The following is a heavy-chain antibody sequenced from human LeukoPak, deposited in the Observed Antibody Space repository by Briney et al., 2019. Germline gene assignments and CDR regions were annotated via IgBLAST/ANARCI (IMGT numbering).Heavy chain of an antibody. CDR1: GFTFSSYW. CDR2: IKQDGSEK. V-gene: IGHV3-7*01. J-gene: IGHJ5*02. Sequence: SGGSLRLSCAASGFTFSSYWMSWVRQAPGKGLEWVANIKQDGSEKYYVDSVKGRFTISRDNAKNSLYLQMNSLRAEDTAVYYCARDGLPYYYGSGSYYIGDWFDPWGQGTLVTVSS. D-gene: IGHD3-10*01. CDR3: ARDGLPYYYGSGSYYIGDWFDP.